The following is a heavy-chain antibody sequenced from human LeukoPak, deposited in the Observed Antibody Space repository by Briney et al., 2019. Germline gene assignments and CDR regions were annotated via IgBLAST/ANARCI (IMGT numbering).Heavy chain of an antibody. CDR2: ISSSSSTI. J-gene: IGHJ3*02. D-gene: IGHD1-26*01. Sequence: GGSLRLSCAASGFTFSSYSMNWVRQAPGKGLEWVSYISSSSSTIYYADSVKGRFTISRDNAKNSLYLQMNSLRAEDTAVYYCATMIVGATNDAFDIWGQGTMVTVSS. V-gene: IGHV3-48*01. CDR3: ATMIVGATNDAFDI. CDR1: GFTFSSYS.